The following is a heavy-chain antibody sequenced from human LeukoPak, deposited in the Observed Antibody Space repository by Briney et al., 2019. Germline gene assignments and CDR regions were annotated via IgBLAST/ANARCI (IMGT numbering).Heavy chain of an antibody. CDR2: ISWNSGSI. CDR3: ARVKVASGWSNRLFDY. D-gene: IGHD6-19*01. V-gene: IGHV3-9*01. J-gene: IGHJ4*02. Sequence: GGSLRLSCAASGFTFDDYAMHWVRQAPGKGLEWVSGISWNSGSIGYADSVKGRFTISRDNAKNSLYLQMNSLRAEDTAVYYCARVKVASGWSNRLFDYWGQGTLVTVSS. CDR1: GFTFDDYA.